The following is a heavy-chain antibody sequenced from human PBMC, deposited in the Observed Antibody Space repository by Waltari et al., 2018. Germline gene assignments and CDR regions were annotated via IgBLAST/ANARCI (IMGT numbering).Heavy chain of an antibody. V-gene: IGHV6-1*01. J-gene: IGHJ5*02. CDR3: ARAVGALRTNWFDP. D-gene: IGHD1-26*01. Sequence: QVQLQQSGPGLVKPSQTLSLTCAIPGDRVSSNSDAWDWIRQSPSRGLEWLGRTYYRSKWYNDYAVSVKSRITINPDTSKNQFSLQLNSVTPEDTAVYYCARAVGALRTNWFDPWGQGTLVTVSS. CDR1: GDRVSSNSDA. CDR2: TYYRSKWYN.